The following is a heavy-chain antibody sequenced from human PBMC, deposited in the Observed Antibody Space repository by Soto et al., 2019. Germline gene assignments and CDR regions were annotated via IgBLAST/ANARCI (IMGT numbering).Heavy chain of an antibody. CDR1: GGSISSYY. CDR2: IYYSGST. V-gene: IGHV4-59*12. Sequence: SETLSLTCTVSGGSISSYYWSWIRQPPGKGLEWIGYIYYSGSTFYNPSLKSRLTISVDTSKNQFSLKLSSVTAADTAVYYCARVTSSSDAFDVWGQGTMVTVSS. D-gene: IGHD6-6*01. CDR3: ARVTSSSDAFDV. J-gene: IGHJ3*01.